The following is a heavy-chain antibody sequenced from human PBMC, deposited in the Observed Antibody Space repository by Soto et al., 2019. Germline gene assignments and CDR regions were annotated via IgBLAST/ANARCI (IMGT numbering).Heavy chain of an antibody. CDR3: ARESPFCSSFRNCFDP. Sequence: ASVKVSCKASGGTFSSYAISWVRQAPGQGLEWMGGIIPIFGTANYAQKFQGRVTITADKSTSTAYMELSSLRSEDTAVYYCARESPFCSSFRNCFDPWGQGTLVTVSS. D-gene: IGHD3-3*01. CDR1: GGTFSSYA. CDR2: IIPIFGTA. V-gene: IGHV1-69*06. J-gene: IGHJ5*02.